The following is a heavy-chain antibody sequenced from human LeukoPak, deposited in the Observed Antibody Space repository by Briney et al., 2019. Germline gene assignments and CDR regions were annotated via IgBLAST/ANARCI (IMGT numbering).Heavy chain of an antibody. J-gene: IGHJ3*02. D-gene: IGHD6-19*01. CDR2: ISTSSSYI. Sequence: GGSLRLSCAASGFTFSRYSMNWVRQAPGKGLEWVSSISTSSSYIYYADSVKGRFTISRDNAKNSLYLQMNSLRAEDTAVYYCARPFPRRAGYSSGWSDALDIWGQGTMVTVSS. CDR1: GFTFSRYS. V-gene: IGHV3-21*01. CDR3: ARPFPRRAGYSSGWSDALDI.